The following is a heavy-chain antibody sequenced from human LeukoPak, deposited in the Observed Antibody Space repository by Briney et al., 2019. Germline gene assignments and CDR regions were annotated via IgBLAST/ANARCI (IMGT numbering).Heavy chain of an antibody. Sequence: ASVKVSCKASGYTFTSYDINWVRQATGQGLEWMGWMNPNSGNTGYAQKFQGRVTMTRNTSISTAYMELSSLRSEDTAVYYCARVEVYCSSTSCYTNWFDPWGQGTLVTVSS. V-gene: IGHV1-8*01. CDR3: ARVEVYCSSTSCYTNWFDP. J-gene: IGHJ5*02. CDR2: MNPNSGNT. D-gene: IGHD2-2*02. CDR1: GYTFTSYD.